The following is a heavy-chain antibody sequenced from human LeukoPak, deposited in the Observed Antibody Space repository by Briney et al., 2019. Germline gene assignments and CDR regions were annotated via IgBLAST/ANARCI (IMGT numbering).Heavy chain of an antibody. D-gene: IGHD2-2*01. Sequence: GGSLRLSCAASGFTFSNSWMHWFCQAPEKGREGVADIKCDGSEKCYVDSVKGRLTISRDNAKNSLYLQVNSLRAEDMSVYYCVRGVGSSTSCYVRAFDIWGQGTMVTVSS. V-gene: IGHV3-52*01. CDR2: IKCDGSEK. CDR3: VRGVGSSTSCYVRAFDI. J-gene: IGHJ3*02. CDR1: GFTFSNSW.